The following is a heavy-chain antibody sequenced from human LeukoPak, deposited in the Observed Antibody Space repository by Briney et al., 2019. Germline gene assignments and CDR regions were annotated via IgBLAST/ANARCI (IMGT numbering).Heavy chain of an antibody. V-gene: IGHV4-59*12. D-gene: IGHD2-15*01. CDR1: GGPISSYY. CDR3: ARGPIYCSGGSCYGRYYFDY. CDR2: IYYSGST. Sequence: SETLSLTCTVSGGPISSYYWSWIRQPPGKGLEWIGYIYYSGSTNYNPSLKSRVTISVDTSKNQFSLKLSSVTAADTAVYYCARGPIYCSGGSCYGRYYFDYWGQGTLVTVSS. J-gene: IGHJ4*02.